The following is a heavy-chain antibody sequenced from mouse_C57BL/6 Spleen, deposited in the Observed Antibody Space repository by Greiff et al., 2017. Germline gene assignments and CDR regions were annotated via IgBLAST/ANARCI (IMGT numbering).Heavy chain of an antibody. D-gene: IGHD4-1*01. Sequence: EVKLQESGGGLVQPGGSMKLSCAASGFTFSDAWMDWVRQSPETGLEWVAEIRNKANNHATYYAESVKGRFTISRDDSKSSVYLQMNSLRAEDTGIYYCTRTVELGHFAYWRQGTLVTVSA. V-gene: IGHV6-6*01. CDR1: GFTFSDAW. CDR3: TRTVELGHFAY. J-gene: IGHJ3*01. CDR2: IRNKANNHAT.